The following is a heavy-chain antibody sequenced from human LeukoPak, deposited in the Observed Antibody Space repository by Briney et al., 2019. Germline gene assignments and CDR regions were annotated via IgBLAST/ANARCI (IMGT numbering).Heavy chain of an antibody. CDR2: VSSRGAT. J-gene: IGHJ4*02. D-gene: IGHD4-17*01. Sequence: SETLSLTCTVSGASISSDYWNWIRQSPEKGLEWIGYVSSRGATNYNPSLRSRVTISGDTSKNQFSLRLTSVSAADTAMYFCARDEGNYYGVAFDFWGQGILVTVSS. V-gene: IGHV4-59*01. CDR1: GASISSDY. CDR3: ARDEGNYYGVAFDF.